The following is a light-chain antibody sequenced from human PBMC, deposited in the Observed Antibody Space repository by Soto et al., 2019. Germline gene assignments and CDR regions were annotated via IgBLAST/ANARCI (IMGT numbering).Light chain of an antibody. J-gene: IGLJ3*02. Sequence: QSALTQPASVSGSPGQSITISCTGTSSDVGGYTYVSWYQQHPGRAPKLMIYEVSRRPSGVSSRFSGSKSGNTASLTISGLQAEDEADYYCSSYTSSNTVFGGGTKLTVL. CDR3: SSYTSSNTV. V-gene: IGLV2-14*01. CDR1: SSDVGGYTY. CDR2: EVS.